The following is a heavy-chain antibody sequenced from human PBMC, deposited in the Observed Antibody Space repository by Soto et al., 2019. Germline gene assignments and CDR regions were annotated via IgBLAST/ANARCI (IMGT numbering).Heavy chain of an antibody. V-gene: IGHV4-31*03. D-gene: IGHD2-15*01. Sequence: LSLTCTVSGGSISSGGYYWSWIRQHPGKGLEWIGYIYYSGSTSYNPSLKSRVTISVDTSKNQFSLKLSSVTAADTAVYYCARQVIAAPLGPADYWGQGTLVTVSS. J-gene: IGHJ4*02. CDR2: IYYSGST. CDR3: ARQVIAAPLGPADY. CDR1: GGSISSGGYY.